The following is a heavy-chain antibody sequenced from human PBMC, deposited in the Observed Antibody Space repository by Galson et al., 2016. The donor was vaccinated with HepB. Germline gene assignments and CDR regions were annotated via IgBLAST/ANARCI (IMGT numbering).Heavy chain of an antibody. CDR3: TRLGGGYCSNGVCYTDYYYYYGLDV. CDR1: GFTFSGSA. D-gene: IGHD2-8*01. CDR2: IRTKANGYAT. V-gene: IGHV3-73*01. Sequence: SLRLSCAASGFTFSGSAIHWVRQASGKGLEWVGRIRTKANGYATTYAASVKGRFTISRDDSRNTAYLQMNSLKTEDTAVYYCTRLGGGYCSNGVCYTDYYYYYGLDVWGQGTTVTVSS. J-gene: IGHJ6*02.